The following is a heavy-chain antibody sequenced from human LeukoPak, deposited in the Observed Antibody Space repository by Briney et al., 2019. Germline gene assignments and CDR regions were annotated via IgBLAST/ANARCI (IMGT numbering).Heavy chain of an antibody. CDR1: GFTLSSYA. D-gene: IGHD3-9*01. CDR3: ARDPYFDWLLDY. V-gene: IGHV3-30*01. CDR2: ISSDGSNK. J-gene: IGHJ4*02. Sequence: GGSLRLSRAAPGFTLSSYAMHWVRQAPGKGLQWVAVISSDGSNKYCADSVKGRFTISRDNSKNTLYLQMNSLRAEDTSVYYCARDPYFDWLLDYWGQGILVTVSS.